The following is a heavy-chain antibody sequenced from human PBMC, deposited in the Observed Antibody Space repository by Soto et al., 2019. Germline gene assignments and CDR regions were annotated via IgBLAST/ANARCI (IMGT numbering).Heavy chain of an antibody. CDR3: ARYCSGGSCYPWFDP. CDR1: GGSISSGGYY. CDR2: IYYSGST. D-gene: IGHD2-15*01. J-gene: IGHJ5*02. Sequence: QVQLQESGPGLVKPSQTLSLTCTVSGGSISSGGYYWSWIRQHPGKGLEWIGYIYYSGSTYYNPSLKSRVTISVDTSKNQFSLKLSSVTAADTAVYYCARYCSGGSCYPWFDPWGQGTLVTVSS. V-gene: IGHV4-31*03.